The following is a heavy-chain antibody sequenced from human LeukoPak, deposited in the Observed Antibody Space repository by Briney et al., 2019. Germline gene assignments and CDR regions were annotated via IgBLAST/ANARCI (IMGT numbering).Heavy chain of an antibody. CDR3: AKRETGTKNFDY. CDR1: GFTFSSSA. Sequence: GGSLRLSCAASGFTFSSSAMYWVRQAPGKGLEWVSSISTTGGSTYYADSVKGRFTISRDNSKNTLYLQMNSLRAEDTAMYYRAKRETGTKNFDYWGQGTLVTVSS. J-gene: IGHJ4*02. V-gene: IGHV3-23*01. CDR2: ISTTGGST. D-gene: IGHD5-24*01.